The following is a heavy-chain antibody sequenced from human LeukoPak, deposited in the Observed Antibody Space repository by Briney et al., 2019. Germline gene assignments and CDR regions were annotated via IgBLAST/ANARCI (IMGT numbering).Heavy chain of an antibody. CDR1: GYTFTSYY. V-gene: IGHV1-46*04. D-gene: IGHD1-26*01. CDR3: ARERSDDAFDI. Sequence: ASVKVSCKASGYTFTSYYMHLVRQAPGQGREGMGIINPSGGRKSYEKKLQGRVTMTRDISTSTVYMELSSLRSEDTAVYYCARERSDDAFDIWGQGTMVTVSS. CDR2: INPSGGRK. J-gene: IGHJ3*02.